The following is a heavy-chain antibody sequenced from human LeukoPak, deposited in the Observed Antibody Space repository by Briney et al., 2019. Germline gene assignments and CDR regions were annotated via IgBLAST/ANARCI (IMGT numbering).Heavy chain of an antibody. D-gene: IGHD2-2*01. J-gene: IGHJ6*03. Sequence: PGGSLRLSCAASEFTFSSYAMSWVRQAPGKGLEWVSAISGSGGSTYYADSVKGRFTISRDNSKNTLYLQMNSLRAEDTAVYYCAKVGCSSTSCPYYYYYYMDVWGKGTTVTVSS. CDR2: ISGSGGST. V-gene: IGHV3-23*01. CDR3: AKVGCSSTSCPYYYYYYMDV. CDR1: EFTFSSYA.